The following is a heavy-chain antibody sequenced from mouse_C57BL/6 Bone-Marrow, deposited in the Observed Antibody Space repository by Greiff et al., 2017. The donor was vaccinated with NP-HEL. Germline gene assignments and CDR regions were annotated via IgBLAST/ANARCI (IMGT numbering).Heavy chain of an antibody. Sequence: DVKLVESGGGLVKPGGSLKLSCAASGFTFSSYAMSWVRQTPEKRLEWVATISDGGSYTYYPDNVKGRFPISRDNAKNNRYLQMSHLKSEDTAMYYCARRGYSLYAMDYWGQGTSVTVSS. CDR3: ARRGYSLYAMDY. V-gene: IGHV5-4*03. CDR1: GFTFSSYA. CDR2: ISDGGSYT. J-gene: IGHJ4*01. D-gene: IGHD2-12*01.